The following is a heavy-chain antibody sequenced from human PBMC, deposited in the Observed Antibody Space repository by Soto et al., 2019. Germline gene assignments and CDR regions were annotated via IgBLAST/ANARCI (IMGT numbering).Heavy chain of an antibody. V-gene: IGHV4-39*01. CDR2: IYYNGST. J-gene: IGHJ4*02. CDR3: ARRSVGRCYNY. D-gene: IGHD2-15*01. Sequence: SETLSLTCTVSGGSISSGGFYWTWIRQPPGKGLEWIGNIYYNGSTYYNPSLKSRVTISMDTSKNQFSLKLHSVTAADTAVYHCARRSVGRCYNYWGQGTLVTVSS. CDR1: GGSISSGGFY.